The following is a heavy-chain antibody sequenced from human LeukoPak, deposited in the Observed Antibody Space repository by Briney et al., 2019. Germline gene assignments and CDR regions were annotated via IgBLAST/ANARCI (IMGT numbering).Heavy chain of an antibody. CDR1: GGHPNSYY. V-gene: IGHV4-59*01. Sequence: SETLSLTCTVSGGHPNSYYWSWIRQPPGQPLAHHAFTTHSGGTDFDSSLGGRVTISVVTSKNQFSLRLTSMTAADTAVYFCARGRISNWGFEGTLFDAWGQGVLVTVSS. CDR2: TTHSGGT. J-gene: IGHJ4*02. CDR3: ARGRISNWGFEGTLFDA. D-gene: IGHD7-27*01.